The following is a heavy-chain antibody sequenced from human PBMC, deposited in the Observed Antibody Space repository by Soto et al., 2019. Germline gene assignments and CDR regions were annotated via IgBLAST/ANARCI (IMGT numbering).Heavy chain of an antibody. CDR3: ARADYDIVTGSSLGYSDY. CDR1: GFTFNIFG. CDR2: IWWDGSKK. V-gene: IGHV3-33*01. D-gene: IGHD3-9*01. Sequence: QVQLVESGGGVVQPERSLRLSCAASGFTFNIFGMHWVRQAPGKGLEWVAVIWWDGSKKYYADSVKGRFTISRDNSKNTLYLPMNNLRAEDTALYYCARADYDIVTGSSLGYSDYWGQGTLVTVSS. J-gene: IGHJ4*02.